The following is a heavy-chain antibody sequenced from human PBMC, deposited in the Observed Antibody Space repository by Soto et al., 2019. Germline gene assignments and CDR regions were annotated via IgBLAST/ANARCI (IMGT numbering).Heavy chain of an antibody. D-gene: IGHD2-2*02. CDR2: VIPIFNST. CDR3: AREGRGKKAGYNGLVSLGY. Sequence: QVQLVQSGAEVKTPGSSLKVSCKVSGSRFSNYVISWVRQAPGHGLEWLGRVIPIFNSTKYAQSFQGRVTITADKSTSTASLELSSLRSDDTALYYCAREGRGKKAGYNGLVSLGYWGQGTLVTVSS. J-gene: IGHJ4*02. CDR1: GSRFSNYV. V-gene: IGHV1-69*06.